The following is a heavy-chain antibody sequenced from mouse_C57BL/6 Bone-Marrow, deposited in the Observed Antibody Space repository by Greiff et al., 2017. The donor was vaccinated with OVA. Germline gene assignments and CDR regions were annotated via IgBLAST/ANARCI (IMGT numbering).Heavy chain of an antibody. CDR3: ARGNYYGSSEGD. CDR2: IDPANGNT. V-gene: IGHV14-3*01. Sequence: EVQLQQSVAELVRPGASVKLSCTASGFNIKNTYMHWVKQRPEQGLEWIGRIDPANGNTKYAPKFQGKATITADTSSNTFYLQLSCLTSEDTAIDYYARGNYYGSSEGDWGKGTTLTVSS. CDR1: GFNIKNTY. D-gene: IGHD1-1*01. J-gene: IGHJ2*01.